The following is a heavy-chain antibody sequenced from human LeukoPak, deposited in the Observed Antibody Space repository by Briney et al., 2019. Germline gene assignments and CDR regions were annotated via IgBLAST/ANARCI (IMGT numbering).Heavy chain of an antibody. Sequence: GGSLRLSCAASRFTFSSYAISWVRQAPGKGLEWVSAISGSGGSTYYADSVKGRFTISRDNSKNTLYLQMNSLRAEDTAVYYCAAASTYYFDYWGQGTLATVSS. CDR1: RFTFSSYA. J-gene: IGHJ4*02. V-gene: IGHV3-23*01. CDR2: ISGSGGST. D-gene: IGHD2-15*01. CDR3: AAASTYYFDY.